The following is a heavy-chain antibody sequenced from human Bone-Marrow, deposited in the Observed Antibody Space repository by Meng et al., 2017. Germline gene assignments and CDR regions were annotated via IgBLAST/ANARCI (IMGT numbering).Heavy chain of an antibody. V-gene: IGHV1-2*06. CDR3: ATAYCSGGSCYSADY. CDR1: GYNFPDYY. Sequence: QGRLVKSGAEVKKPGASVKVSCKPSGYNFPDYYIHWVRRAPGQGLEWMGRINPKSGDTHYAQKFQARVTMTGDTSISTAYMELSGLRSEDTAVYYCATAYCSGGSCYSADYWGQGTLVTVSS. D-gene: IGHD2-15*01. CDR2: INPKSGDT. J-gene: IGHJ4*02.